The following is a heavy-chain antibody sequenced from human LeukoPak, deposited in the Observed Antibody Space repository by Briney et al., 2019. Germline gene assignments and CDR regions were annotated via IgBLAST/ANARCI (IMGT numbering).Heavy chain of an antibody. CDR3: ARDPCGEDWFDP. CDR2: INPSGGST. Sequence: ASVKVSCKASGYTFTNYYMHWVRQAPGQGLEWMGVINPSGGSTSYAQKFQGRVTMTRDTSTSTVYMELSSLRSEDTAVYYCARDPCGEDWFDPWGQGTLVTVSS. J-gene: IGHJ5*02. V-gene: IGHV1-46*01. CDR1: GYTFTNYY. D-gene: IGHD2-21*01.